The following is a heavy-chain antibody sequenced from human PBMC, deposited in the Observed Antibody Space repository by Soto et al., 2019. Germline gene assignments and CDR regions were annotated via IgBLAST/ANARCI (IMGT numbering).Heavy chain of an antibody. D-gene: IGHD6-6*01. CDR2: IYYSGST. CDR1: GGSISHCY. CDR3: ARVGGLADRTFDY. J-gene: IGHJ4*01. V-gene: IGHV4-59*01. Sequence: SETLSLTSTGSGGSISHCYWSWIRQPPGKGLEWIGYIYYSGSTNYNPSLKSRVTISVDTSKNQFSLNLRSMSPADTAVYYCARVGGLADRTFDYWGPGTVVT.